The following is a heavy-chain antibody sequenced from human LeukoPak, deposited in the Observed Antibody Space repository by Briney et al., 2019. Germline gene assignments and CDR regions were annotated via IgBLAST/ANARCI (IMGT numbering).Heavy chain of an antibody. CDR1: DGSISSGDYY. CDR2: IYYSGST. D-gene: IGHD4-17*01. Sequence: PSETLSLTCTVSDGSISSGDYYWSWIRQPPGKGLEWIGYIYYSGSTYYNPSLKSRVTISVDTSKNQFSLKLSSVTAADTAVYYCARLDGDYCFDYWGQGTLVTVSS. J-gene: IGHJ4*02. CDR3: ARLDGDYCFDY. V-gene: IGHV4-30-4*01.